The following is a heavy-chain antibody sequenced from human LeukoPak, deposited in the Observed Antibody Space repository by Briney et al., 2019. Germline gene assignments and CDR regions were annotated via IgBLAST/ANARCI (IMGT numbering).Heavy chain of an antibody. Sequence: GGSLRLSCAASGFTFSDTWMHWVRQAPGEGLVWVSRIRSDGSDTRYAESVKGRFTISRDNAKNTLYLQMNSLRAEDTAVYYCAKDSYYDFWSGYRLTDYFDYWGQGTLVTVSS. J-gene: IGHJ4*02. V-gene: IGHV3-74*01. CDR1: GFTFSDTW. CDR2: IRSDGSDT. CDR3: AKDSYYDFWSGYRLTDYFDY. D-gene: IGHD3-3*01.